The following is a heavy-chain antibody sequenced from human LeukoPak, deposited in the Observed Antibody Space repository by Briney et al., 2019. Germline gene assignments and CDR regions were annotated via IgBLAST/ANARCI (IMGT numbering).Heavy chain of an antibody. J-gene: IGHJ4*02. CDR1: GFTFSSYG. CDR2: IRYDGSNE. V-gene: IGHV3-30*02. Sequence: GGSLRLSCAASGFTFSSYGMHWVRQAPGKGLEWVSFIRYDGSNEYYADSVRGRFTISRDNSKNTLYLQMNSLRAEDTAVYYCAKDSRYGYRWDYDYWGQGTPVTVSS. D-gene: IGHD5-18*01. CDR3: AKDSRYGYRWDYDY.